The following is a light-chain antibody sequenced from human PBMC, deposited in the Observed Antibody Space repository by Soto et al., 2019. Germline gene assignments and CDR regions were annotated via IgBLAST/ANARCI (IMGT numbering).Light chain of an antibody. J-gene: IGKJ1*01. CDR2: GAS. Sequence: EIVMTQSPATLSVSPGERVTLSCRASQSISTNLAWYQQTPGQAPRLLISGASTRATGIPARFSGSGSGTDFPLTIDSLQSEDFAVYYCQHYNNWPPKTFGQGTKVDI. V-gene: IGKV3-15*01. CDR1: QSISTN. CDR3: QHYNNWPPKT.